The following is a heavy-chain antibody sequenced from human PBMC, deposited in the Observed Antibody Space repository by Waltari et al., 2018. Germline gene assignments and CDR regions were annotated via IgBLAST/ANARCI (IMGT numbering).Heavy chain of an antibody. CDR3: ASYCTGGRCHSDY. V-gene: IGHV4-39*01. D-gene: IGHD2-15*01. CDR1: GDSITSHSYY. CDR2: IYYRAST. Sequence: QLQLQESGPGLVKPSETLSLTCSVSGDSITSHSYYWGWVRQPPGKGLEWIGSIYYRASTDYTPSLKSRVTISLDTSKNQFSLKLSSVTAADTAVYYCASYCTGGRCHSDYWGQGTLVTVSS. J-gene: IGHJ4*02.